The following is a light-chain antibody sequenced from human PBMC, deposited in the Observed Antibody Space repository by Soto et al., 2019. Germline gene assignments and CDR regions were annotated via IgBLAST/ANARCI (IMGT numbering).Light chain of an antibody. J-gene: IGLJ1*01. CDR2: EVS. CDR3: ASHAGSTTV. Sequence: QPVLTQPPSASGSPGQSVTIPCTGTSSDVGAYNYVSWYQQHPGKAPQLVIYEVSKRPSGVPDRFSGSKSGNTASLTVSGLQGEDDADYYCASHAGSTTVFGSGTKLTVL. V-gene: IGLV2-8*01. CDR1: SSDVGAYNY.